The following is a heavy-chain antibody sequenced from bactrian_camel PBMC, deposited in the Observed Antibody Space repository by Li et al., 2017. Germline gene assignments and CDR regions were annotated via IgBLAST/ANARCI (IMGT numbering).Heavy chain of an antibody. V-gene: IGHV3-3*01. CDR3: AVEHTMGCQIGAVFGY. CDR2: IRRSGGET. CDR1: GHSRGSDC. Sequence: VQLVESGGGSVQAGGSLRLSCVVSGHSRGSDCVGWYRLPPGRAPAEREGIAAIRRSGGETWYANSVKGRFILSQDDSKNTIFLQMNNLKPEDTAVYYCAVEHTMGCQIGAVFGYWGQGTQVTVS. D-gene: IGHD5*01. J-gene: IGHJ6*01.